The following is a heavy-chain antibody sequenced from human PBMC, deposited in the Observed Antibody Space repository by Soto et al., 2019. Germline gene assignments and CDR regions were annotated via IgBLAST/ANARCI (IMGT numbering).Heavy chain of an antibody. Sequence: SETLSLTCAVSGGSISSGGYSWSWIRQPPGKGLEWIGYIYHSGSTFYNPSLKSRVTISIDTSKNQFSLRLSSVTAADTAVYYCARDPGEYGLDVWGQGTTVTVYS. V-gene: IGHV4-30-2*05. CDR2: IYHSGST. CDR1: GGSISSGGYS. J-gene: IGHJ6*02. CDR3: ARDPGEYGLDV.